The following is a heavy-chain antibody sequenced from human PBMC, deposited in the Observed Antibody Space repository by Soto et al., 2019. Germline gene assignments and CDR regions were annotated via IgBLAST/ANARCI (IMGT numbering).Heavy chain of an antibody. V-gene: IGHV2-5*01. CDR2: LYWNDDK. CDR1: GFSINNGAVG. CDR3: AKRRAVSNYLFFDQ. Sequence: QITLKESGQTLVKPIQTLTLVCTISGFSINNGAVGVGWIRQPPGKAPEWLALLYWNDDKWYSPSLSYRLSVTKDSSKNQVVLTMPHMSPMDAGTYYCAKRRAVSNYLFFDQWGQGALFSVSS. D-gene: IGHD4-4*01. J-gene: IGHJ4*02.